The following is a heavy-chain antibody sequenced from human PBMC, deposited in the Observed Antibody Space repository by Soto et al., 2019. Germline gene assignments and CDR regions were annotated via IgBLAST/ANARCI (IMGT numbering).Heavy chain of an antibody. CDR2: FDPEDGET. CDR3: ATIGSYYAPLVMYYFDY. Sequence: GASLKVSCKVSGYTLTELSMHWVRQAPGKGLEWMGGFDPEDGETIYAQKFQGRVTMTEDTSTDTAYMELSSLRSEDTAVYYCATIGSYYAPLVMYYFDYWGQGTLVTVSS. J-gene: IGHJ4*02. D-gene: IGHD1-26*01. V-gene: IGHV1-24*01. CDR1: GYTLTELS.